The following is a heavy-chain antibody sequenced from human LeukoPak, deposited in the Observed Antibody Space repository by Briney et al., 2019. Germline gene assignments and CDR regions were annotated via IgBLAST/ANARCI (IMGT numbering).Heavy chain of an antibody. Sequence: SQTLSLTCTVSGGSISSGDYYWSWIRQAPGKGLEWIGSSYYSGSTYYNPSLKSRVTISVDTSKNQFSLKLSSVTAADTAVYYCARHGGRSSWYPLAYFDYWGQGTLVTVSS. CDR2: SYYSGST. CDR3: ARHGGRSSWYPLAYFDY. D-gene: IGHD6-13*01. CDR1: GGSISSGDYY. J-gene: IGHJ4*02. V-gene: IGHV4-39*01.